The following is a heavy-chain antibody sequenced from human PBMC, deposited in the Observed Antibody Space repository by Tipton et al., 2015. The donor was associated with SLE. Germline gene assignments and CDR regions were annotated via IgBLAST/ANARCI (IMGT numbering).Heavy chain of an antibody. CDR3: ARVPRPDSSGSPLGY. Sequence: SLRLSCAASEFTFSSYSMNWVRQAPGKGLEWVSSISSSSSYIYYADSVKGRFTISRDNAKNSLYLQMNSLRAEDTAVYYCARVPRPDSSGSPLGYWGQGTLVTVSS. V-gene: IGHV3-21*01. CDR2: ISSSSSYI. J-gene: IGHJ4*02. D-gene: IGHD3-22*01. CDR1: EFTFSSYS.